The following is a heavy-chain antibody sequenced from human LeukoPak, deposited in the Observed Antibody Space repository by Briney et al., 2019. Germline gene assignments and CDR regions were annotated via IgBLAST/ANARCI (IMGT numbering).Heavy chain of an antibody. J-gene: IGHJ4*02. CDR1: GFPLSSYS. D-gene: IGHD2-15*01. CDR3: VRVKGSYFDY. Sequence: GGSLRPPCAASGFPLSSYSINWVRQAPGKGLEWVSYISSSGSAIYYVDSVKGRFTVSRDNAKNSLFLQMNSPRAEDTAVYYCVRVKGSYFDYWGQGALVTVSS. CDR2: ISSSGSAI. V-gene: IGHV3-48*01.